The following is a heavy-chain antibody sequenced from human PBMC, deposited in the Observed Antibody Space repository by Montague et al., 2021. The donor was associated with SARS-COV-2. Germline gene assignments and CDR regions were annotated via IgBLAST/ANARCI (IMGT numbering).Heavy chain of an antibody. Sequence: SETLSLTCTVSGGSMMSPSFHWDWIRQAPGKGLEWIGSIYYGGTTYFNPSLRSRVTLSVDTPRSQFSLELSSVTAADTAVYYCARRLTVWAGYVKGVYFDYWGQGLLVTVSS. CDR3: ARRLTVWAGYVKGVYFDY. J-gene: IGHJ4*02. D-gene: IGHD3/OR15-3a*01. CDR1: GGSMMSPSFH. V-gene: IGHV4-39*01. CDR2: IYYGGTT.